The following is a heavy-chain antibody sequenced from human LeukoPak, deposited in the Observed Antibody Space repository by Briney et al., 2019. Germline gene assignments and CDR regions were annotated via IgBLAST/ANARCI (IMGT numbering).Heavy chain of an antibody. CDR1: GYTFTSYG. Sequence: ASVRVSCKASGYTFTSYGISWVRQAPGQGLEWMGWISAYNGNTNYAQKLQGRVTMTTDTSTSTAYMELRSLRSDDTAVYYCARGDVTVVRGAIIPNWFDPWGQGTLVTVSS. V-gene: IGHV1-18*01. J-gene: IGHJ5*02. CDR2: ISAYNGNT. CDR3: ARGDVTVVRGAIIPNWFDP. D-gene: IGHD3-10*01.